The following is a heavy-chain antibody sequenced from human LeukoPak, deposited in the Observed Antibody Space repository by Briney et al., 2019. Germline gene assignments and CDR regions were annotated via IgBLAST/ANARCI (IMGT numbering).Heavy chain of an antibody. CDR3: AKWTTSGYSSGWYDYYYYYYMDV. Sequence: PGGSLRLSCAASGFTFSSYSMNWVRQAPGKGLEWVSSISSSSSYIYYADSVKGRFTISRDNAKNSLYLQMNSLRAEDTAVYYCAKWTTSGYSSGWYDYYYYYYMDVWGKGTTVTVSS. J-gene: IGHJ6*03. CDR1: GFTFSSYS. D-gene: IGHD6-19*01. V-gene: IGHV3-21*04. CDR2: ISSSSSYI.